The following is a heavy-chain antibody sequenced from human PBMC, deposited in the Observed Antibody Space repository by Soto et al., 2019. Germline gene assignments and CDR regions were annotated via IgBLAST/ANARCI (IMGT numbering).Heavy chain of an antibody. V-gene: IGHV1-3*04. CDR1: GYTLTMYA. CDR3: ARPGVAYDACDI. CDR2: INSGNGDT. D-gene: IGHD3-3*01. J-gene: IGHJ3*02. Sequence: ASVKVSCKASGYTLTMYAMHWVRQAPGQRLEWMGWINSGNGDTIYSQKFQGRVTLTRDTSASTAYMALSSLRSEDTAVYYCARPGVAYDACDIWGQGTMVTVSS.